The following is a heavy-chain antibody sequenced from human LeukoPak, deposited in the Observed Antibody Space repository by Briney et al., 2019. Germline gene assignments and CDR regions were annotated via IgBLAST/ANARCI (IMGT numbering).Heavy chain of an antibody. CDR1: GYTFTGYY. Sequence: ASVKVSCKASGYTFTGYYMHWVRQAPGQGLEWMGWINPNSGGTNYAQKFQGRVTMTRDTSISTAYMELSRLRSDDTAVYYCARDRTVLRYSDWLPTSPIFFDYWGQGTLVTVSS. CDR3: ARDRTVLRYSDWLPTSPIFFDY. V-gene: IGHV1-2*02. J-gene: IGHJ4*02. D-gene: IGHD3-9*01. CDR2: INPNSGGT.